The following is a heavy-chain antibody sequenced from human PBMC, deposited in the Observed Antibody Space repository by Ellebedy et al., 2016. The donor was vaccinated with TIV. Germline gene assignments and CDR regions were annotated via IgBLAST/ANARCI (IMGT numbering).Heavy chain of an antibody. D-gene: IGHD3-22*01. Sequence: GGSLRLSCAASGFTVSNNYMDWVRQAPGKGLEWVSVVYSGGNTDYADSVKGRFTISRDDSKNTLYLQMNSLRAEDTAVYYCARDPLQSGGYYYNWYFDLWGRGTLVTVSS. V-gene: IGHV3-53*01. J-gene: IGHJ2*01. CDR3: ARDPLQSGGYYYNWYFDL. CDR1: GFTVSNNY. CDR2: VYSGGNT.